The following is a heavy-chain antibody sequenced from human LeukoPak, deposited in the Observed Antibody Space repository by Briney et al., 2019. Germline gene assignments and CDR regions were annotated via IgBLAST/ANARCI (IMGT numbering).Heavy chain of an antibody. D-gene: IGHD4-11*01. J-gene: IGHJ4*02. CDR1: GGSFSGYY. Sequence: SETLSLTCAVYGGSFSGYYWSWIRQPPGKGLEWIGEINHSGSTNYNPSLKSRVTISVDTSKYQFSLKLSSVTAADTAVYYCARTTVPPKYYFDYWGQGTLVTVSS. V-gene: IGHV4-34*01. CDR3: ARTTVPPKYYFDY. CDR2: INHSGST.